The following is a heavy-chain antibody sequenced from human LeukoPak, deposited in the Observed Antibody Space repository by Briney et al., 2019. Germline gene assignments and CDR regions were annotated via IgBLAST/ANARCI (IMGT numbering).Heavy chain of an antibody. CDR3: ARDLGATGDDAFDI. CDR1: GYTFTGYY. J-gene: IGHJ3*02. V-gene: IGHV1-2*02. CDR2: INPKSGGT. D-gene: IGHD1-26*01. Sequence: GASVKVSCKASGYTFTGYYIHWVRQAPGQGLEWMGWINPKSGGTNYAQKFQGRVTMIRDTSISTAYMALSRLRSDDTAVYYCARDLGATGDDAFDIWGQGTMVTVSS.